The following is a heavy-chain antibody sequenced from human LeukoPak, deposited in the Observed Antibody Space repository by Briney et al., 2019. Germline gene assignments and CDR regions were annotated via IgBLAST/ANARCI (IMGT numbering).Heavy chain of an antibody. J-gene: IGHJ5*02. CDR2: IYYTGTA. CDR1: GGSISGYL. V-gene: IGHV4-59*01. D-gene: IGHD4-17*01. Sequence: SETLSLTCTVSGGSISGYLWGWIRQPPGEGLQFLGYIYYTGTASYNPSLNSRLTMSVDTSKNQLSLRLSSVTAADTAVYYCAKFATVTTPNWIDPWGQGTLVTVSS. CDR3: AKFATVTTPNWIDP.